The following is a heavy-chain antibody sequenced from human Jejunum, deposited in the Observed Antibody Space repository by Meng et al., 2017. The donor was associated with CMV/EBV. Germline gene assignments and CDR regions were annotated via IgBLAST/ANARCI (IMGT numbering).Heavy chain of an antibody. CDR3: AKDHDFVTGKDYHYAMDV. CDR2: LDSSGDYT. D-gene: IGHD2-21*02. CDR1: RSKG. V-gene: IGHV3-23*01. Sequence: RSKGMTWVRKDQGKGLEWVSTLDSSGDYTFYADSVKGRFTISRDNSKNTLYLQMNSLRPEDTAVYYCAKDHDFVTGKDYHYAMDVWGQGTTVTVSS. J-gene: IGHJ6*02.